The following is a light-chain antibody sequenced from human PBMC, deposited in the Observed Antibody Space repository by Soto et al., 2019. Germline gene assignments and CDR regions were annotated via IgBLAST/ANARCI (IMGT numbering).Light chain of an antibody. CDR1: SSDVGGYNY. CDR2: DVS. Sequence: QSALTQPASVSGSPGQSITISCTVTSSDVGGYNYVSWYQQHTGKAPKLMIYDVSNRSSGVSNRFSGSKSGNTASLTISGLQAEDEADYYCSSYTSSSTLYVFGTGTKVTVL. CDR3: SSYTSSSTLYV. V-gene: IGLV2-14*01. J-gene: IGLJ1*01.